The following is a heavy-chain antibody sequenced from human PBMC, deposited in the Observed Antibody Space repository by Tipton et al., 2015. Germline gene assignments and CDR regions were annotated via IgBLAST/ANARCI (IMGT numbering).Heavy chain of an antibody. J-gene: IGHJ4*02. CDR2: ISHSGNT. CDR3: ARARGRHGGLFDS. V-gene: IGHV4-30-2*03. D-gene: IGHD4-23*01. Sequence: TLFLTCTVSGGSVSSGSYYWSWIRQPPGKGLEWIGSISHSGNTYYNPSLKSRVTISVDTSKTQFSLKMSSVTASDTAVYYCARARGRHGGLFDSWGQGTLVTVSS. CDR1: GGSVSSGSYY.